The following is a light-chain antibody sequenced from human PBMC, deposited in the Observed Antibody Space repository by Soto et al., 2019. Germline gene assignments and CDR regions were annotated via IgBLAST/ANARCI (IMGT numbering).Light chain of an antibody. J-gene: IGLJ1*01. V-gene: IGLV2-14*01. CDR2: EVS. CDR1: TSDVGGYNY. Sequence: QSALTQPASVSGSPGQSITISCTGTTSDVGGYNYVSWYQHHPGKAPKLMIYEVSNRPSGISNRFPGSKSGNTASLTISGLQAEDEAHYYCSSYTSSSTLDVFGTGTKVTVL. CDR3: SSYTSSSTLDV.